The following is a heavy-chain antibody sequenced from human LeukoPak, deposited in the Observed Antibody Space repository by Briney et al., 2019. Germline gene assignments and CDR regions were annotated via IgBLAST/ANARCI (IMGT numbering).Heavy chain of an antibody. CDR3: ARDRGDGYNFPYDY. CDR1: GFTFSSYW. Sequence: PGGSLRLSCAASGFTFSSYWMHWFRKAPGKGLVWFSRINSDGSSTSYADSVKGRFTISRDNAKNTLYLQMNSLRAEDTAVYYCARDRGDGYNFPYDYWGQGTLVTVSS. J-gene: IGHJ4*02. CDR2: INSDGSST. V-gene: IGHV3-74*01. D-gene: IGHD5-24*01.